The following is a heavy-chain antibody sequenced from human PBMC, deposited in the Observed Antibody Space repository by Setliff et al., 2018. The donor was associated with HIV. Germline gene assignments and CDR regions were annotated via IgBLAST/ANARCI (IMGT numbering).Heavy chain of an antibody. D-gene: IGHD6-25*01. CDR2: INTDGDIT. CDR1: GFTFSNSW. CDR3: ATAGRGYSTGGY. Sequence: GSLRLSCAVSGFTFSNSWMIRVRQAPGKGLVWVSRINTDGDITNYADSVKGRFTISRDNAKNTLSLQMNSLRAEDTAVYYCATAGRGYSTGGYWGQGTLVTVSS. V-gene: IGHV3-74*01. J-gene: IGHJ4*02.